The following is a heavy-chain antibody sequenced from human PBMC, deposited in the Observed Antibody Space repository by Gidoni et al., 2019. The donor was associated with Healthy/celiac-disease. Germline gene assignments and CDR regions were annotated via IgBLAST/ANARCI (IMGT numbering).Heavy chain of an antibody. CDR3: ARGTHYWYFDL. V-gene: IGHV1-18*01. J-gene: IGHJ2*01. CDR1: GYTFTSYG. Sequence: QVQLVQSGAEVKKPGASVKVSCKASGYTFTSYGISWVRQGPGQGLEWVGWNRPYNGYQNHGQKLQGRVTMTTDTSTSTAYMELRGLRSDDTAVYYCARGTHYWYFDLWGRGTLVTVSS. CDR2: NRPYNGYQ.